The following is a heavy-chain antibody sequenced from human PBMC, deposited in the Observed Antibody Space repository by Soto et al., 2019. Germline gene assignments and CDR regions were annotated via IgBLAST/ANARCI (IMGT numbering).Heavy chain of an antibody. CDR2: IGGGSGAT. CDR3: AKNAMSTVTRRGQYFDS. J-gene: IGHJ4*02. Sequence: GGSMRLSCAAAGVTCTTYAMSCVSQAPGEGLEWVSGIGGGSGATYNADSVKGRFIISRDNSKNTLYLQMNNLRVEDTAVYYCAKNAMSTVTRRGQYFDSWGQGTLVTVSS. CDR1: GVTCTTYA. V-gene: IGHV3-23*01. D-gene: IGHD4-17*01.